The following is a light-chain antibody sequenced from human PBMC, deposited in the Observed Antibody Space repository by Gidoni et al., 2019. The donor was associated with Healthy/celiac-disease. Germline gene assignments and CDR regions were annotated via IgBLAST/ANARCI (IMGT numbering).Light chain of an antibody. CDR1: SSNIGAGYD. CDR2: GTS. V-gene: IGLV1-40*01. J-gene: IGLJ1*01. CDR3: QSYDSSLSGYV. Sequence: QSVLTQPPSVSRAPGQRVTISCPGSSSNIGAGYDVHWYQQLPGTAPKLLIYGTSNRPSGVPDRFSGSKSGTSASLAITGLQAEDEADYYCQSYDSSLSGYVFGTGTKVTVL.